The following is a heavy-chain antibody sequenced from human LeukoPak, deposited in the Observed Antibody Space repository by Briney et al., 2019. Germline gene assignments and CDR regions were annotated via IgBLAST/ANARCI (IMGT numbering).Heavy chain of an antibody. CDR3: ARLPAGGPNWFDP. Sequence: SETLSLTCTVSGGSISSYYWSWIRQPPGKGLEWIGYIYYSGSTNYNPSLKSRVTISVDTSKNQFSLKMSSVTAADTAVYYCARLPAGGPNWFDPWGQGTLVTVSS. J-gene: IGHJ5*02. CDR1: GGSISSYY. D-gene: IGHD3-10*01. CDR2: IYYSGST. V-gene: IGHV4-59*08.